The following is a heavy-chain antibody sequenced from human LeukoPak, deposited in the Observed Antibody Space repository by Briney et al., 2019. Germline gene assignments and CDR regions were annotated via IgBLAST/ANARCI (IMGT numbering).Heavy chain of an antibody. Sequence: GGSLRLSCAASGFTLSMMSWVRQAAGKGLEGVANINRNGSEKYYVDSVKGRFTISRDNTENSLSLQMNSLRAEDTAVSYCARSDSLGSVDYWGQGTLITVSS. D-gene: IGHD2-21*01. J-gene: IGHJ4*02. CDR2: INRNGSEK. CDR3: ARSDSLGSVDY. CDR1: GFTLSM. V-gene: IGHV3-7*01.